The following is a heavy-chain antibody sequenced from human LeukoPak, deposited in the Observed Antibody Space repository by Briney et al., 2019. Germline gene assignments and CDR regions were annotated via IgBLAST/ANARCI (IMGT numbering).Heavy chain of an antibody. V-gene: IGHV4-59*08. D-gene: IGHD3-10*01. CDR2: IYYSGST. CDR3: ARHEMVRGVIENWFDP. CDR1: GGSISSDY. Sequence: SSETLSLTCTVSGGSISSDYWSWIRQPPGKGLEWIGDIYYSGSTNYNPSLKSRITISVDTSKSQFSLKLSSVTAADTAVYYCARHEMVRGVIENWFDPWGQGTLVTVSS. J-gene: IGHJ5*02.